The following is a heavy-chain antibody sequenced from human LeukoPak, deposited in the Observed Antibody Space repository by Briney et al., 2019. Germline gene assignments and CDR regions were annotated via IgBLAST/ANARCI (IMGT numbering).Heavy chain of an antibody. D-gene: IGHD2-15*01. J-gene: IGHJ6*02. CDR3: ASGYCSGGSCYSYYYDSSGYYPYGMDV. Sequence: SETLSLTCTVSGGSISSGGYYWSWIRQPPGKGLEWIGYIYYSGSTYYNPSLKSRVTISVDTSKNQFSLKLSSVTAADTAVYYCASGYCSGGSCYSYYYDSSGYYPYGMDVWGQGTTVTVSS. CDR1: GGSISSGGYY. V-gene: IGHV4-30-4*01. CDR2: IYYSGST.